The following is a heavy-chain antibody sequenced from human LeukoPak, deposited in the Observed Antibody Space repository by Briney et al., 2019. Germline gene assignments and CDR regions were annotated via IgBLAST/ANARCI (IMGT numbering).Heavy chain of an antibody. D-gene: IGHD1-26*01. V-gene: IGHV4-4*07. Sequence: PSETLSLTCTVSGVSINSYFWTWIRQPAGKGLEWIGRIYTGGSTNYNPSLKSRVTMSVDTSKNQFSLKLNSVTAADTAVYYCARQEGGIVGPYWGQGTLVTVSS. CDR1: GVSINSYF. CDR2: IYTGGST. J-gene: IGHJ4*02. CDR3: ARQEGGIVGPY.